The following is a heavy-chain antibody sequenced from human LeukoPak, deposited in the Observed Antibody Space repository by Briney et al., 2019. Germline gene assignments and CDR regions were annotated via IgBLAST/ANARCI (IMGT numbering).Heavy chain of an antibody. V-gene: IGHV3-30-3*01. CDR2: ISYDGSNK. D-gene: IGHD3-3*01. J-gene: IGHJ5*02. CDR1: GFTFSSYA. Sequence: QTGGSLRLSCAASGFTFSSYAMHWVRQAPGKGLEWVAVISYDGSNKYYADSVKGRFTISRDNAKNSLYLQMNSLRAEDTAVYYCARDGDRSGYYMGMYNWFDPWGQGTLVTVSS. CDR3: ARDGDRSGYYMGMYNWFDP.